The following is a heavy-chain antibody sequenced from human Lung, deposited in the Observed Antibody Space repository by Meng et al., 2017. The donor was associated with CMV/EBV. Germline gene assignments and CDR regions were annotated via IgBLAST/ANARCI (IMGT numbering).Heavy chain of an antibody. CDR3: ARERADYYDSSGYYYVPYYYYYGMDV. D-gene: IGHD3-22*01. V-gene: IGHV1-69*10. CDR2: IIPILGIA. CDR1: GDTFSSYA. Sequence: SXXVSXKASGDTFSSYAISWVRQAPGQGLEWMGGIIPILGIANYAQKFQGRVTITADKSTSTAYMELSSLRSEDTAVYYCARERADYYDSSGYYYVPYYYYYGMDVWXQGTTVTVSS. J-gene: IGHJ6*02.